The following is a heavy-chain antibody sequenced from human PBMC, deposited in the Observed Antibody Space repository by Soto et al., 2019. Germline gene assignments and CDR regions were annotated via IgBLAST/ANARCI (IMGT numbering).Heavy chain of an antibody. Sequence: EVQLVEAGGGWVKPGGSLRLSCAASSFTFSNVWMNCVRQAPGKGLEWVGRIKSKTDGGTTDYAARVKGRFTISRDDSKNTLYLQMNSLKTEETAVYYCTPLALKYSSGWYEFSDWGQGTRVTVSS. J-gene: IGHJ4*02. V-gene: IGHV3-15*07. CDR3: TPLALKYSSGWYEFSD. D-gene: IGHD6-19*01. CDR1: SFTFSNVW. CDR2: IKSKTDGGTT.